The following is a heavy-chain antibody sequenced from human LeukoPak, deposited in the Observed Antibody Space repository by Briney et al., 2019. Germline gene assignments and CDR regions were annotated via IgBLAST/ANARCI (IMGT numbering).Heavy chain of an antibody. CDR2: IWYDGSYE. CDR1: GFTFSSYG. D-gene: IGHD4-11*01. CDR3: GRDYYSNYIGALRT. V-gene: IGHV3-33*01. J-gene: IGHJ5*02. Sequence: GGSLRLSCAASGFTFSSYGMHWVRQAPGKGREWVAVIWYDGSYEYYGDSVEGRFTISRDNSKNTLYPQMNSLRVDETAVYHCGRDYYSNYIGALRTWGQGTLVTVSS.